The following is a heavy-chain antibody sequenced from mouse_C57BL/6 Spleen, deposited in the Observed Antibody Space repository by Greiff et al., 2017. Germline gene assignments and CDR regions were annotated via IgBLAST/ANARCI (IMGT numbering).Heavy chain of an antibody. J-gene: IGHJ2*01. CDR2: INPNNGGT. CDR1: GYTFTDYN. D-gene: IGHD2-4*01. Sequence: DVQLQESGPELVKPGASVKMSCKASGYTFTDYNMHWVKQSHGKSLEWIGYINPNNGGTSYNQKFKGKATLTVNKSSSTAYMELRSLTSEDSAVYYCALYDYDPLDYWGQGTTLTVSS. V-gene: IGHV1-22*01. CDR3: ALYDYDPLDY.